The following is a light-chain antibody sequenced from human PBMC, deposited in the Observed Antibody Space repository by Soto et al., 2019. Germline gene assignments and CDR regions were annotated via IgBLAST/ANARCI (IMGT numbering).Light chain of an antibody. CDR3: QQRSEWPLCT. J-gene: IGKJ2*02. V-gene: IGKV3-11*01. Sequence: LTHSPATLSLSPGDRATLSCSANQSVNSYLAWYQQKPGQAPRLLIYDVSNRATGIPARFSGSGSGTDLTLTISSLEPEDFAVYFCQQRSEWPLCTFGQGTKVDIK. CDR2: DVS. CDR1: QSVNSY.